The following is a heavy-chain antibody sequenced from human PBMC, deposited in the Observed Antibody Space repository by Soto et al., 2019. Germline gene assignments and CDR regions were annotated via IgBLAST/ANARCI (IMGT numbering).Heavy chain of an antibody. Sequence: GGSLRLSCAASGFTFSSYSMNWVRQAPGKGLEWVSYISSSSSTIYYADSVKGRFTISRDNAKNSLYLQMNSLRAEDTAVYYCARADSGYAHGYYYYGMDVWGQGTTVPVSS. CDR1: GFTFSSYS. CDR3: ARADSGYAHGYYYYGMDV. J-gene: IGHJ6*02. D-gene: IGHD5-12*01. V-gene: IGHV3-48*01. CDR2: ISSSSSTI.